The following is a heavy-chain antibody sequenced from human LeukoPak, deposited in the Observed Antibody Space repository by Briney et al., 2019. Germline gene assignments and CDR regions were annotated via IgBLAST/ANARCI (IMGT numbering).Heavy chain of an antibody. J-gene: IGHJ2*01. V-gene: IGHV5-51*01. CDR3: AKVKSFGYWFFDL. D-gene: IGHD3-16*01. CDR1: GYRFSTSW. CDR2: IYIGDSDP. Sequence: GESLKISCQGSGYRFSTSWIAWVRQAPGKGLEWVGSIYIGDSDPRYSPSFQGHVTMSADKSANTASLQWNSLQGSDTGIYYCAKVKSFGYWFFDLWGRGTLVAVSS.